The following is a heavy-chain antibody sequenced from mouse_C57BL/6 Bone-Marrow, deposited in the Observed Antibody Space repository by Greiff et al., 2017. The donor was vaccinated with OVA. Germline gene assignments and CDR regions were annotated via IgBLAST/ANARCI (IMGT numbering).Heavy chain of an antibody. V-gene: IGHV1-80*01. CDR2: IYPGDGDT. CDR3: ARGKYYYDYDGDFDY. Sequence: QVQLQQSGAELVKPGASVKISCKASGYAFSSYWMNWVKQRPGKGLEWIGQIYPGDGDTNYNGKFKGKATLTADKSSSTAYMELRSLTSENTAVYFYARGKYYYDYDGDFDYWGQGTTLTVSS. CDR1: GYAFSSYW. D-gene: IGHD2-4*01. J-gene: IGHJ2*01.